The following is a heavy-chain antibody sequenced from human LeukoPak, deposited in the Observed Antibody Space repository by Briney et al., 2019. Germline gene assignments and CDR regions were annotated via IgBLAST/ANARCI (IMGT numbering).Heavy chain of an antibody. V-gene: IGHV4-61*02. CDR3: ARDQVPPMIPRGGAYGMDV. J-gene: IGHJ6*02. CDR1: GASISSGSYY. Sequence: SETLSLTCTVSGASISSGSYYWSWIRQPAGKGLEWIGRIYTSGSTTYNPSLKSRVTISVDTSKNQFSLKLSSVTAADTAVYYCARDQVPPMIPRGGAYGMDVWGQGTTVTVSS. D-gene: IGHD3-16*01. CDR2: IYTSGST.